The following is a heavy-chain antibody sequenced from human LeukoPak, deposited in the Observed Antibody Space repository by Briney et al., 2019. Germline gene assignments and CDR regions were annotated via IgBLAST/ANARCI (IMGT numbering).Heavy chain of an antibody. Sequence: ASVKVSCKASGYTFTGYYMHWVRQAPGQGLEWMGWINPNSGGTNYAQKFQGRVTMTGDTSISTAYMELSRLRSDDTAVYYCARGLLSGGNWFDPWGQGTLVTVSS. CDR1: GYTFTGYY. V-gene: IGHV1-2*02. CDR3: ARGLLSGGNWFDP. CDR2: INPNSGGT. J-gene: IGHJ5*02. D-gene: IGHD3-3*01.